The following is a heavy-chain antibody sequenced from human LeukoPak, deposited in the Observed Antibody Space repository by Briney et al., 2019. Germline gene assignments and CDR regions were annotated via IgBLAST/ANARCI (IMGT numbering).Heavy chain of an antibody. CDR2: INPSGGST. V-gene: IGHV1-46*01. Sequence: GASVKVSCKASVYTFTSYYMHWVRPAPGQGLEWMGIINPSGGSTSYAQKFQGRVTMTRDTSTSTVYMELSSLRSEDTAVYYCARGSSITMIVVVNDAFDIWGQGTMVTVSS. CDR1: VYTFTSYY. CDR3: ARGSSITMIVVVNDAFDI. D-gene: IGHD3-22*01. J-gene: IGHJ3*02.